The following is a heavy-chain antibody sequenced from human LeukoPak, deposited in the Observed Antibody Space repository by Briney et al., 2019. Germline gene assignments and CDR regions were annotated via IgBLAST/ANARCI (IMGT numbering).Heavy chain of an antibody. CDR1: GFTFSSYA. D-gene: IGHD2-2*02. J-gene: IGHJ6*04. CDR2: ISYDGSNK. Sequence: PGGSLRLSCAASGFTFSSYAMHWVRRAPGKGLEWVAVISYDGSNKYYADSVKGRFTISRDNSKNTLYLQMNSLRAEDTAVYYCARVNRCSSTSCYIYGMDVWGKGTTVTVSS. CDR3: ARVNRCSSTSCYIYGMDV. V-gene: IGHV3-30*04.